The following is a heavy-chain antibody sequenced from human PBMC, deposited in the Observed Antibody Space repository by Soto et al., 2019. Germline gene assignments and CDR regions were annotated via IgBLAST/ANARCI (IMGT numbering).Heavy chain of an antibody. CDR3: ARVREHYYDSSGYLFGNCFDP. V-gene: IGHV4-34*01. D-gene: IGHD3-22*01. Sequence: PSETLSLTCAVYGGSFSGYYWSWIRQPPGKGLEWIGEINHSESTNYNPSHKSRVTISVDTSKTQFSLKLSSVTAADTAVYYWARVREHYYDSSGYLFGNCFDPWGKGTLVTVSS. CDR1: GGSFSGYY. J-gene: IGHJ5*02. CDR2: INHSEST.